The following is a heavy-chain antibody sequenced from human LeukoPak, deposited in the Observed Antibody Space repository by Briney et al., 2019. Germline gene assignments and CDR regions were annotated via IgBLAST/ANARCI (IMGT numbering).Heavy chain of an antibody. CDR3: ARGGNYGDYDGYFDY. D-gene: IGHD4-17*01. CDR1: GGSISSYY. Sequence: SETLSLTCTVSGGSISSYYWSWIRQPPGKGLEWIGYIYYSGSTNYNPALRSRVTISVDTSKNQFSLKLSSVTAADTAVYYCARGGNYGDYDGYFDYWGQGTLVPVSS. J-gene: IGHJ4*02. CDR2: IYYSGST. V-gene: IGHV4-59*08.